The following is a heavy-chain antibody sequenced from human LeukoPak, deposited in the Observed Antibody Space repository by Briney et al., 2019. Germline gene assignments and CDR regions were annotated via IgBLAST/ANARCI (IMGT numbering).Heavy chain of an antibody. CDR2: ISGSGVTT. D-gene: IGHD5-12*01. J-gene: IGHJ3*02. CDR3: ARARGWLRSAFDI. V-gene: IGHV3-23*01. CDR1: GIIFSSYG. Sequence: GALRLSCAASGIIFSSYGMSWVRQAPGKGLEWVAGISGSGVTTYYADSVKGRFAISRDNAKNSQYLQMNSLRAEDTAVYYCARARGWLRSAFDIWGQGTMATVSS.